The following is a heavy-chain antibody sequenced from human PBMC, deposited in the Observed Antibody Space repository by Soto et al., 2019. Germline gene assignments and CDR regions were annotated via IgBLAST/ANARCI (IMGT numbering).Heavy chain of an antibody. CDR1: GFSFSTHA. Sequence: PGGSLRLSCTASGFSFSTHAMSWVRQAPGKGLEWVSSISSGGTTTFYAASVEGRFTISRDKSKNTLYLQMNSLRADDTAVYYCARDGGSIGGWFGRKFDSWGQGTQVTVSS. CDR3: ARDGGSIGGWFGRKFDS. J-gene: IGHJ4*02. V-gene: IGHV3-23*01. CDR2: ISSGGTTT. D-gene: IGHD6-19*01.